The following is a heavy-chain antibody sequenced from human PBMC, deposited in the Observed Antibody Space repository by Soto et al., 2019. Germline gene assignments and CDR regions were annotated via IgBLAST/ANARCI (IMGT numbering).Heavy chain of an antibody. CDR1: SGSITSSNW. D-gene: IGHD5-12*01. CDR2: GSHTGNT. J-gene: IGHJ4*02. CDR3: ARNRYGGYDFDY. Sequence: QVQLQESGPGLVKPSGTLSLTCAVSSGSITSSNWWSWVHQPPGKGLEWIGEGSHTGNTTYIPSXXXXXXXXXXXXXXXXXXXXSSVTAADTAVYYCARNRYGGYDFDYWGQGTLXTVSS. V-gene: IGHV4-4*02.